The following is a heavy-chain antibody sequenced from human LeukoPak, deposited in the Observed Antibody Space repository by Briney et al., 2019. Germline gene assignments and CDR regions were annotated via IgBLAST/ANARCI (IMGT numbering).Heavy chain of an antibody. Sequence: GRSLRLSCAASGFTFSSYGMHWVRQAPGKGLEWVAVISYDGSNKYYADSVKGRFTISRDNSKNTLYLQMNSLRAEDTAVYYCAKDTDTMVRGVIINPWDYWGQGTLVTVSS. V-gene: IGHV3-30*18. D-gene: IGHD3-10*01. CDR2: ISYDGSNK. CDR3: AKDTDTMVRGVIINPWDY. J-gene: IGHJ4*02. CDR1: GFTFSSYG.